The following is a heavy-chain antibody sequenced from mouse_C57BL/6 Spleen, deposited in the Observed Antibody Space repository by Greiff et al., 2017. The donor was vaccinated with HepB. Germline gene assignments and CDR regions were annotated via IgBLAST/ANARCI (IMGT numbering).Heavy chain of an antibody. CDR3: ARRTRYDGYAMDY. J-gene: IGHJ4*01. D-gene: IGHD2-12*01. CDR1: GYTFTSYW. CDR2: IDPSDSYT. Sequence: VQLQQPGAELVKPGASVKLSCKASGYTFTSYWMQWVKQRPGQGLEWIGGIDPSDSYTNYNQKFKGKATLTVDTASSTAYMQLSSLTSEDSAVYYCARRTRYDGYAMDYWGQGTSVTVSS. V-gene: IGHV1-50*01.